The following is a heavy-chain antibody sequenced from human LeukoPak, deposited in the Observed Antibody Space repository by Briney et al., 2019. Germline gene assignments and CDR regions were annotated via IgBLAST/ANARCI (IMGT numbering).Heavy chain of an antibody. V-gene: IGHV4-34*01. D-gene: IGHD6-13*01. J-gene: IGHJ5*02. CDR3: ARGRVPTAYSSSWYSDWFDP. Sequence: SETLSLTCAVYGGSFSGYYWSWIRQPPGKGLEWIGEINHSGSTNYNPSLKSRVTISVDTSKNQFSLKLSSVTAADTAVYYCARGRVPTAYSSSWYSDWFDPWGQGTLVTVSS. CDR2: INHSGST. CDR1: GGSFSGYY.